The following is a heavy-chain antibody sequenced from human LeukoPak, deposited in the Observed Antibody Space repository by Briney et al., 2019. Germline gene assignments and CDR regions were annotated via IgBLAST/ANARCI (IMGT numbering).Heavy chain of an antibody. Sequence: PGGSLRLSCAASGYTFSSYWMNWVRQAPGKGLEWVANIKQDGSEKYYVDSVKGRFTLSRDNAKNSLYLQMNSLRAEDTAVYYCAREGSVARFDYWGQGTLVTVSS. CDR2: IKQDGSEK. J-gene: IGHJ4*02. CDR3: AREGSVARFDY. CDR1: GYTFSSYW. V-gene: IGHV3-7*01. D-gene: IGHD6-19*01.